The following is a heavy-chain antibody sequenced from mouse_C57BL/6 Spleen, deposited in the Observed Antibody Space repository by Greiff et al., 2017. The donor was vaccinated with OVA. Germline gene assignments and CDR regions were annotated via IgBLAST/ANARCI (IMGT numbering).Heavy chain of an antibody. Sequence: EVQLQESGPGLVKPSQSLSLTCSVTGYSITSGYYWNWIRQFPGNKLEWMGYLSYDGSNNYNPSLKNRISITRDTSKNQFFLKLNSVTTEDTATYYCARGPYYGSSPHWYFDVWGTGTTVTVSS. CDR1: GYSITSGYY. J-gene: IGHJ1*03. CDR3: ARGPYYGSSPHWYFDV. CDR2: LSYDGSN. D-gene: IGHD1-1*01. V-gene: IGHV3-6*01.